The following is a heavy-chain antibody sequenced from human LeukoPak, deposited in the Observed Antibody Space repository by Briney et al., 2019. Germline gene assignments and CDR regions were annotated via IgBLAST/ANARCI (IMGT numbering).Heavy chain of an antibody. V-gene: IGHV4-38-2*02. CDR1: GYSISSGYY. CDR3: ARVAAGIGFFQH. Sequence: SETLSLTCNVSGYSISSGYYWGWIRQPPGKGLEWIGNIHHSGSTYYNPFLKSRVTISVDTSKNQLSLKLSSVTAADTAVYYCARVAAGIGFFQHWGQGTLVTVSS. CDR2: IHHSGST. J-gene: IGHJ1*01. D-gene: IGHD6-13*01.